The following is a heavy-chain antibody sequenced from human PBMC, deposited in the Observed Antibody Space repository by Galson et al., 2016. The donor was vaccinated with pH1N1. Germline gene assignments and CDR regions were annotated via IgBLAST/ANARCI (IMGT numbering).Heavy chain of an antibody. V-gene: IGHV3-23*01. J-gene: IGHJ4*01. Sequence: SLRLSCAASGFTFRNHVMSWVRQAPGKGPEWVSVITASGDATFYGHSVKGRFTISRDNSRSTVSLQMNSLRADDTAVYYCVTRRPTTTPGVIDYGGHGTLVTVS. CDR3: VTRRPTTTPGVIDY. D-gene: IGHD1-1*01. CDR2: ITASGDAT. CDR1: GFTFRNHV.